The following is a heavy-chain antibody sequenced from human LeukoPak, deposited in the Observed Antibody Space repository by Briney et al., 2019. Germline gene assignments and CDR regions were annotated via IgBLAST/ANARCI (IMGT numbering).Heavy chain of an antibody. CDR1: GFTFSNAW. CDR2: IWYDGSNK. D-gene: IGHD3-22*01. V-gene: IGHV3-33*08. CDR3: ARGTTPSSGYYYYYYGMDV. J-gene: IGHJ6*02. Sequence: GGSLRLSCAASGFTFSNAWMSWVRQAPGKGLEWVAVIWYDGSNKYYADSVKGRFTISRDNSKNTLYLQMNSLRAEDTAVYYCARGTTPSSGYYYYYYGMDVWGQGTTVTVSS.